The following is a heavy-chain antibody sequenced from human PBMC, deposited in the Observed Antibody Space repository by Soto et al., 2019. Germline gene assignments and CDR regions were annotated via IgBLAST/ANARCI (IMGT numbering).Heavy chain of an antibody. D-gene: IGHD6-25*01. V-gene: IGHV3-48*02. J-gene: IGHJ4*02. Sequence: GGSLRLSCAASGFTFSGYGMNWVRQAPGQGLEWIEYISRGGATSYSADPLKGRFTISRDNAKNSLYLQMNSLRDEDTAVYFCARARASGAYSFDYWGQGTLVTVSS. CDR3: ARARASGAYSFDY. CDR1: GFTFSGYG. CDR2: ISRGGATS.